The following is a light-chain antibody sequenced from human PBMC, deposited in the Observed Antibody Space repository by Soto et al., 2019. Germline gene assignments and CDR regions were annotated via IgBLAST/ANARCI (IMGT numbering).Light chain of an antibody. Sequence: EIVLTQSPGTLSLSPGERATLSCRASQSVSSYLAWYQQKPGQAPRLLIYDASTRATGIPARFRGSGSGTDFTLTISSLEPEDFAVYYCQQRSNWPQITFGQGTRLEIK. J-gene: IGKJ5*01. CDR2: DAS. V-gene: IGKV3-11*01. CDR1: QSVSSY. CDR3: QQRSNWPQIT.